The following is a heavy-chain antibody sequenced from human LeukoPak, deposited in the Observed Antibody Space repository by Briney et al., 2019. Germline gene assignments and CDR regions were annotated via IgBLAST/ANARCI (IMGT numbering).Heavy chain of an antibody. J-gene: IGHJ3*02. V-gene: IGHV4-34*01. Sequence: SETLSLXCAVYGGSFSGYYWSWIRLPPGKGLEWIGEINHSGSTNYNPSLKSRVTISVDTSKNQFSLKLSSVTAADTAVYYCARSTSPAHAFDIWGQGTMVTVSS. D-gene: IGHD2-2*01. CDR1: GGSFSGYY. CDR2: INHSGST. CDR3: ARSTSPAHAFDI.